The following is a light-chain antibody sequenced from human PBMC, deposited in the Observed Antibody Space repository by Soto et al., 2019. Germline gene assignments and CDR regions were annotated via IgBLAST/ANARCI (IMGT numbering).Light chain of an antibody. J-gene: IGKJ4*01. CDR3: QQTRSYPST. Sequence: IQMTKSLDSLAASIGEKVTITCRASQGISNYLAWYQQKPGKAPNLLIYGASTLQSGVPSRFSGSGSGTDFTLTINSLQAEDFATYYCQQTRSYPSTFGGGTKADTK. CDR2: GAS. CDR1: QGISNY. V-gene: IGKV1-16*01.